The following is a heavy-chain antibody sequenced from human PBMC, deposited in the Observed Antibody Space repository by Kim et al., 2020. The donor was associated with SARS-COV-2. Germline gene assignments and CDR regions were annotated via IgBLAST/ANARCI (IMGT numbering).Heavy chain of an antibody. CDR2: INHSGST. CDR1: GGSFSGYY. V-gene: IGHV4-34*01. D-gene: IGHD3-10*01. J-gene: IGHJ6*02. CDR3: ARVRGVTVLLGYYYYGMDV. Sequence: SETLSLTCAVYGGSFSGYYWSWIRQPPGKGLEWIGEINHSGSTNYNPSVKSRVTISVDTSKNQFSLKLSSVTAADTAVYYCARVRGVTVLLGYYYYGMDVWGQGTTVTVS.